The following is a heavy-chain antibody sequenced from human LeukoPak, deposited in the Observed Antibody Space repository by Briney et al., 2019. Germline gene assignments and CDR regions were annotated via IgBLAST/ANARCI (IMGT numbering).Heavy chain of an antibody. CDR2: IIPIFGTA. CDR1: GGTFSSYA. Sequence: SVKVSCKASGGTFSSYAISWVRQAPGQGLEWMGRIIPIFGTANYAQKFQGRVTITTDESTSAAYMELSSLRSEDTAVYYCAGGPYYDFWSGYLRYWGQGTLVTVSS. D-gene: IGHD3-3*01. CDR3: AGGPYYDFWSGYLRY. J-gene: IGHJ4*02. V-gene: IGHV1-69*05.